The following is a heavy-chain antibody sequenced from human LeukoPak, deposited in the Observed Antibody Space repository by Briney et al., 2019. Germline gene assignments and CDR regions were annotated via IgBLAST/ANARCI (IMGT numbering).Heavy chain of an antibody. Sequence: SQTLSLTCTVSGGSISSGDYYWSWIRQPPGKGLEWIGYIYYSGSTYYNPSLRSRVTISVDTSKNQFSLKLSSVTAADTAVYYCAGLGRGSYCFDYWGQGTLVTVSS. CDR2: IYYSGST. CDR3: AGLGRGSYCFDY. D-gene: IGHD1-26*01. J-gene: IGHJ4*02. CDR1: GGSISSGDYY. V-gene: IGHV4-30-4*08.